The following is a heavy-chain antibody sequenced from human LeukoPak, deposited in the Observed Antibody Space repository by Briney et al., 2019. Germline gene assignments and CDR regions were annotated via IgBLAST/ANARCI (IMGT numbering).Heavy chain of an antibody. Sequence: SETLSLTCTVSGYSISSGYYWGWIRQSAGKGLEWIGRIYTSGTTNSNPSLKSRVTMSLDTSKNQFSLKLSSVTAADTAVYYCAREYYDSNKAPAFDIWGQGTMVTVSS. J-gene: IGHJ3*02. V-gene: IGHV4-61*02. CDR1: GYSISSGYY. CDR2: IYTSGTT. CDR3: AREYYDSNKAPAFDI. D-gene: IGHD3-22*01.